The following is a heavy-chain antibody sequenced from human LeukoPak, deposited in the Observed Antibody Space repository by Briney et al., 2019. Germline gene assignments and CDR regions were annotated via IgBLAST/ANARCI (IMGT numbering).Heavy chain of an antibody. Sequence: GGSLRLSCAASGFTFSSHSMNWVSQAPGKGLEWVSYISSIGSTIYYAESVKGRFSISRDNAKNSLHLQMNSLRAEDTAVYYCARGTVAGKAPYWGQGTLVTVSS. CDR2: ISSIGSTI. D-gene: IGHD6-19*01. CDR3: ARGTVAGKAPY. CDR1: GFTFSSHS. J-gene: IGHJ4*02. V-gene: IGHV3-48*01.